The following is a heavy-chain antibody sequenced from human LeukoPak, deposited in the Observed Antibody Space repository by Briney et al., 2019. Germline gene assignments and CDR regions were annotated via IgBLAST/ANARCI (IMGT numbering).Heavy chain of an antibody. Sequence: ASVKVSCKASGYTFTSYGISWVRQAPGQGLEWMGWISAYNGNTNYAQRFQGRVTMTTDTSTSTVYMELRSLRSDDTAVYYCARDGRRDGYNYGNWYFDLWGRGTLVTVSS. D-gene: IGHD5-24*01. V-gene: IGHV1-18*01. CDR1: GYTFTSYG. CDR2: ISAYNGNT. CDR3: ARDGRRDGYNYGNWYFDL. J-gene: IGHJ2*01.